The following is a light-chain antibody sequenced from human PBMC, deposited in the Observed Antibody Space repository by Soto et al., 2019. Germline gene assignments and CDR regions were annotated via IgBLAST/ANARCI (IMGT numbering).Light chain of an antibody. CDR1: QSVSSN. Sequence: EVVKTECPATLSVSPGERATLSCRASQSVSSNLAWYQKKPGQAPRLLIYGASTRATGIPTRFSGSGSGTEFTLTISSLQSEDFAVYYCQQYNNWWTFGQGTRVEIK. J-gene: IGKJ1*01. CDR2: GAS. V-gene: IGKV3-15*01. CDR3: QQYNNWWT.